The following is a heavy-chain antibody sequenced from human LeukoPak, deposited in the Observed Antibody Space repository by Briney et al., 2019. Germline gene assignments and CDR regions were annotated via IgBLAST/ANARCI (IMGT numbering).Heavy chain of an antibody. V-gene: IGHV3-73*01. CDR1: GFTFGGSA. J-gene: IGHJ4*02. D-gene: IGHD4-17*01. Sequence: PGGSLRLSCAASGFTFGGSAMHWVRQASGKGLEWVARIRTKANNYATAYAASVKGRFTISRDDSKNMVYLQMNSLKTEDTAVYYCSNPPHDYGSHFDYWGQGTLVTVSS. CDR2: IRTKANNYAT. CDR3: SNPPHDYGSHFDY.